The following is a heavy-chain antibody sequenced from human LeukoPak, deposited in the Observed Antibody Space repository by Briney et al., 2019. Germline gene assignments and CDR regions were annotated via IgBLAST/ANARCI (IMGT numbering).Heavy chain of an antibody. V-gene: IGHV3-30-3*01. D-gene: IGHD3-3*01. CDR1: GFTFNNYA. Sequence: GGSLRLSCAASGFTFNNYAVHWVRQAPGKGLEWVGLISYDGGSNYYADSVKGRFTISRDNSKNTLYLQMNSLRAEDTAVYYCAKDPPEGITIFGVVIIAPYYMDVWGKGTTVTVSS. CDR2: ISYDGGSN. J-gene: IGHJ6*03. CDR3: AKDPPEGITIFGVVIIAPYYMDV.